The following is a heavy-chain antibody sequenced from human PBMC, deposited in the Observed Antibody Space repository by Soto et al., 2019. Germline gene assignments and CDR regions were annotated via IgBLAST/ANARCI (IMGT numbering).Heavy chain of an antibody. CDR3: ARAATDYYYYGMDV. V-gene: IGHV1-8*01. CDR1: GYTFTSYD. Sequence: GASVKVSCKASGYTFTSYDINWVRQATGQGLEWMGWMNPNSGNTGYAQKFQGRVTMTRNTSISTAYMEPSSLRSEDTAVYYCARAATDYYYYGMDVWGQGTTVTVYS. CDR2: MNPNSGNT. J-gene: IGHJ6*02.